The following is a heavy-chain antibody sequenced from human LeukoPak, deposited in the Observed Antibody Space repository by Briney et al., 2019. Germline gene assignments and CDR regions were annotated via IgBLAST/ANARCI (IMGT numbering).Heavy chain of an antibody. CDR2: IYYSGST. J-gene: IGHJ5*02. CDR1: GGSISSYY. V-gene: IGHV4-59*01. D-gene: IGHD6-19*01. CDR3: ARYSSGRGGWFDP. Sequence: SETLSLTCTVSGGSISSYYWSWIRQPPGKGLEWIGYIYYSGSTNYNTSLKSRVTISVDTSKNQFSLKLSSVTAADTAVYYCARYSSGRGGWFDPWGQGTLVTVSS.